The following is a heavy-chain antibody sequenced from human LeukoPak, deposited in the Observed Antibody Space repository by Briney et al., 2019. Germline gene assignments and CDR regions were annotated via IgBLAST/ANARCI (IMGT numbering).Heavy chain of an antibody. J-gene: IGHJ6*02. V-gene: IGHV1-46*01. CDR1: GYTFTSYG. Sequence: GASVKVSCKASGYTFTSYGISWVQQAPGQGLEWMGIINPSGGSTSYAQKFQGRVTMTRDTSTSTVYMELSSLRSEDTAVYYCARENSYYDSSGYYFNYYGMDVWGQGTTVTVSS. CDR3: ARENSYYDSSGYYFNYYGMDV. CDR2: INPSGGST. D-gene: IGHD3-22*01.